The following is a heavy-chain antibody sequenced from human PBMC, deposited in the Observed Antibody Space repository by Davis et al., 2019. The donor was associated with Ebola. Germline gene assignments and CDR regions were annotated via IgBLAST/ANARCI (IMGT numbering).Heavy chain of an antibody. CDR2: IVPVVSVA. V-gene: IGHV1-69*02. D-gene: IGHD6-13*01. Sequence: AASVKVSCKTSGDTFDTYTIAWVRQAPGQGLEWMGRIVPVVSVANYAQKFQGRVTITADKSTSTAYMELSSLRSEDTAVYYCARGIAAANDYWGQGTLVTVSS. CDR1: GDTFDTYT. CDR3: ARGIAAANDY. J-gene: IGHJ4*02.